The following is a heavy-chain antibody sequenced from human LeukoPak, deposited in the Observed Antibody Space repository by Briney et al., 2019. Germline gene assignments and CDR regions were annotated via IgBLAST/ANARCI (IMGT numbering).Heavy chain of an antibody. CDR1: GYTFTGYY. CDR2: INPNSGGT. J-gene: IGHJ4*02. D-gene: IGHD5-12*01. CDR3: AREIPRGYSGYDHFDY. V-gene: IGHV1-2*06. Sequence: ASVKVSCKASGYTFTGYYMNWVRQAPGQGLEWMGRINPNSGGTNYAQKFQGRVTMTRDTSISTAYMELSRLRSDDTAVYYCAREIPRGYSGYDHFDYWGQGTLVTVSS.